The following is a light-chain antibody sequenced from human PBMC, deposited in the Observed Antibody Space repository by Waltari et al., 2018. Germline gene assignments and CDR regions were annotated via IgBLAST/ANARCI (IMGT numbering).Light chain of an antibody. CDR1: QSVLYSSNNKNY. J-gene: IGKJ1*01. Sequence: DIVMTQSPDSLAVSLGERATINCKSSQSVLYSSNNKNYLAWYQQKPGQPPKLRIYWASTRESGVPDRFSGSGAGTDFTLTISSLQAEDVAVYYCQQYSTTPWTFGQGTKVEIK. CDR3: QQYSTTPWT. V-gene: IGKV4-1*01. CDR2: WAS.